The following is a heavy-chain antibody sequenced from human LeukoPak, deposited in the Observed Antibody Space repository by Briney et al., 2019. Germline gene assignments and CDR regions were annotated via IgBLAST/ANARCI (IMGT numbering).Heavy chain of an antibody. CDR1: GDSIGSHY. D-gene: IGHD3-22*01. V-gene: IGHV4-59*11. J-gene: IGHJ3*02. CDR2: IFYVGST. CDR3: ARDYYDSRGEAFDI. Sequence: PSETLSLTCTVSGDSIGSHYWSWIRQPPAKALNFFGYIFYVGSTNYNPSLKSRVTISVDTSKNQFSLKLNSVTAADTAVYYCARDYYDSRGEAFDIWGQGTMVTVSS.